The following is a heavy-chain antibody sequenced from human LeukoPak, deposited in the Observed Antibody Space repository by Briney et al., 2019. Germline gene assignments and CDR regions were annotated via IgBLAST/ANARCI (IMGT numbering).Heavy chain of an antibody. CDR1: GGSVSSGSYY. J-gene: IGHJ4*02. Sequence: PSETLSLTCTVSGGSVSSGSYYWSWIRQPPGKGLEWIGYIYYSGNTNYNPSLKSRVTISVDTSKNQFSLKLSSVTAADTAVYYCARSPGGIYSGYEFDYWGQGTLVTVSS. D-gene: IGHD5-12*01. CDR2: IYYSGNT. CDR3: ARSPGGIYSGYEFDY. V-gene: IGHV4-61*01.